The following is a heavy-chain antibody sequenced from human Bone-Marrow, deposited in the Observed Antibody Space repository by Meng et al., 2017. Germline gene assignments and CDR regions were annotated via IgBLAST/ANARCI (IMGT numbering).Heavy chain of an antibody. CDR1: GGSISSTSDY. CDR2: FFHTGST. Sequence: QLQLQESGSGLVKPAEILSLTCTVSGGSISSTSDYWGWIRQPPGKGLEWIGSFFHTGSTYYNPSLKSRVTISVDTSKNQFSLKMRSVTAADTALYYCARLDDTGIDYWGQGILVTVSS. CDR3: ARLDDTGIDY. J-gene: IGHJ4*02. V-gene: IGHV4-39*01. D-gene: IGHD5-18*01.